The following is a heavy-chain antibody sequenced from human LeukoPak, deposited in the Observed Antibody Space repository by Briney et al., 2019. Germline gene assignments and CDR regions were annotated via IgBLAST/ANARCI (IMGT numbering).Heavy chain of an antibody. Sequence: GGSLRLSCAASGFTFSSYAMHWVRQAPGKGLEYVSAIGSNGGSTYYANSVKGRSTISRDNSKNTLYLQMGSLRAEDMAVYYCARAISVAGTIMLDYWGQGTLVTVSS. D-gene: IGHD6-19*01. CDR3: ARAISVAGTIMLDY. V-gene: IGHV3-64*01. CDR2: IGSNGGST. J-gene: IGHJ4*02. CDR1: GFTFSSYA.